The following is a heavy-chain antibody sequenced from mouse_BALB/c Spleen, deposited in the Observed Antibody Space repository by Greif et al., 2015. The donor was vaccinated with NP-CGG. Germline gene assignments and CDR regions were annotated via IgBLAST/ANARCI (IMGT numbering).Heavy chain of an antibody. J-gene: IGHJ2*01. V-gene: IGHV5-9-3*01. CDR1: GFTFSSYA. CDR3: ARQGGSSPFDY. Sequence: EVKLVESGGGLVKPGGSLKLSCAASGFTFSSYAMSWVRQTPEKRLEWVATISSGGSYTYYPDSVKGRFTISRDNAKNTLYLQMSSLRSEDTAMYYCARQGGSSPFDYWGQGTTLPVSS. D-gene: IGHD1-1*01. CDR2: ISSGGSYT.